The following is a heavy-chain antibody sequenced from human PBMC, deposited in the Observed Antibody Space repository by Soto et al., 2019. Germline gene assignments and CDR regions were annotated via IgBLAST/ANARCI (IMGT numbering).Heavy chain of an antibody. D-gene: IGHD4-4*01. Sequence: SVKVSCKASGGTFSSYAISWVRQAPGQGLEWMGGIIPIFGTANYAQKFQGRVTITADESTSTAYMELSSLRSEDTAVYYCARDQGLQSYFYYGMDVWGQGTTVTVSS. CDR3: ARDQGLQSYFYYGMDV. J-gene: IGHJ6*02. V-gene: IGHV1-69*13. CDR1: GGTFSSYA. CDR2: IIPIFGTA.